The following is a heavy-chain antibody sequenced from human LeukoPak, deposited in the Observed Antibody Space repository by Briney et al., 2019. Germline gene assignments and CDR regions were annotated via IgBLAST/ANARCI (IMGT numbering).Heavy chain of an antibody. CDR2: IKSKTDGGTT. CDR3: TTDHDDSSGYHPRF. Sequence: GGSLRLSCAASGFTFSNAWMSWVRQAPGKGLEWVGRIKSKTDGGTTDYAAPVKGRFTISRDDSKNTLYLQMNSLKTEDTAVYYCTTDHDDSSGYHPRFGGQGTLVTVSS. D-gene: IGHD3-22*01. CDR1: GFTFSNAW. J-gene: IGHJ4*02. V-gene: IGHV3-15*01.